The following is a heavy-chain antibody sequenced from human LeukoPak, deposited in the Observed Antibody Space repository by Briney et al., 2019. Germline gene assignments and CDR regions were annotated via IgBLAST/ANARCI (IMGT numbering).Heavy chain of an antibody. CDR2: INPNSGGT. CDR3: ARFRNFYGSGSYYNDAFDI. J-gene: IGHJ3*02. CDR1: GYTFTGYY. V-gene: IGHV1-2*02. D-gene: IGHD3-10*01. Sequence: ASVKVSCKASGYTFTGYYMHWVRQAPGQGLEWMGWINPNSGGTNYAQKFQGRVTMTRDTSISTAYMELSRLRSDDTAVYYCARFRNFYGSGSYYNDAFDIWGQGTMVTVSS.